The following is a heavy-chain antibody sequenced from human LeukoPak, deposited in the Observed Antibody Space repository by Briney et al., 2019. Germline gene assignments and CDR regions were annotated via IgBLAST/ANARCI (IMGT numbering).Heavy chain of an antibody. D-gene: IGHD3-3*01. Sequence: GGSLSLPCGASGFPLRIFSMKCAPDAPGKGGEDVSSISRSSSYIYPADPVKSRLTISRDNAKNSLYLQLNSRRADDTALHYCASDPPGSLFTMFGVVIRRVQTGLGDYGMDVWGQGTTVTVSS. CDR1: GFPLRIFS. CDR3: ASDPPGSLFTMFGVVIRRVQTGLGDYGMDV. V-gene: IGHV3-21*01. J-gene: IGHJ6*02. CDR2: ISRSSSYI.